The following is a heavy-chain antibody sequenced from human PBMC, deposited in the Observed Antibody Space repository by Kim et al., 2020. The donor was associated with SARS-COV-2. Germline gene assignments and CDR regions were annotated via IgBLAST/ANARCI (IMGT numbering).Heavy chain of an antibody. J-gene: IGHJ6*03. V-gene: IGHV3-11*06. CDR3: ARGRFCSSSNCYSYMDV. Sequence: SVNGRFTISRDNSKNTLYLQMNSLRVDDTAVYFCARGRFCSSSNCYSYMDVWGKGTTVIVSS. D-gene: IGHD2-2*01.